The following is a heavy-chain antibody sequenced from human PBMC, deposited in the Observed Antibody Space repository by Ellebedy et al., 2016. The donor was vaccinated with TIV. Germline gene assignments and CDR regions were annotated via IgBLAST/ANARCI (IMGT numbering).Heavy chain of an antibody. D-gene: IGHD1-1*01. J-gene: IGHJ6*02. CDR1: GFTVSSHW. CDR2: INTDGSSP. Sequence: PGGSLRLSCAASGFTVSSHWMHWVRQAPGKGLAWVSRINTDGSSPTYADSVKGRFTIYRDNAKNTRFLQMNSLRAEDTAVYYCARDGIGERLFYYGMDVWGQGTTVTVSS. V-gene: IGHV3-74*01. CDR3: ARDGIGERLFYYGMDV.